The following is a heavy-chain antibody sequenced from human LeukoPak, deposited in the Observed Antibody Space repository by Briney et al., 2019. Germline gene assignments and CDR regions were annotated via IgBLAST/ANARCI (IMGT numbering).Heavy chain of an antibody. CDR2: ISGSSTDI. CDR1: GFTFSSYA. CDR3: ARRGYYDSSGYDY. D-gene: IGHD3-22*01. Sequence: PGGSLRLSCAASGFTFSSYAMHWVRQAPGEGLAWVSSISGSSTDIYYADSVKGRFTISRDNAKNSLYLQINSLRAEDTAIYYCARRGYYDSSGYDYWGQGTLVTVSS. J-gene: IGHJ4*02. V-gene: IGHV3-21*01.